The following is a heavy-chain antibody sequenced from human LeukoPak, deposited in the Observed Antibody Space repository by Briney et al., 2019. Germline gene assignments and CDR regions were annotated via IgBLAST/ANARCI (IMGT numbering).Heavy chain of an antibody. CDR1: GGSISSSSYY. D-gene: IGHD1-7*01. CDR2: IYYSGST. CDR3: AVNWNYVDNWFDP. Sequence: SETLSLTCTVSGGSISSSSYYWGWIRQPPGKGLEWIGSIYYSGSTYYNPSLKSRVTISVDTSKNQFSLKLSSVPAADTAVYYCAVNWNYVDNWFDPWGQGTLVTVSS. V-gene: IGHV4-39*01. J-gene: IGHJ5*02.